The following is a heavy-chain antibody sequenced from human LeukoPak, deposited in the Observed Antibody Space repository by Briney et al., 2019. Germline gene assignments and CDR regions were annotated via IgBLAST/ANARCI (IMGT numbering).Heavy chain of an antibody. CDR2: FNPNSGGT. Sequence: LVASVKVSCKASGYTFTDYYMQWVRQAPGQGLEWMGWFNPNSGGTNYAQKFQGRVTMTRDTSISTAYTELSRLRSDDTAVYYCARGGLSSTSRFIDYWGQGTLVTVSS. CDR3: ARGGLSSTSRFIDY. J-gene: IGHJ4*02. D-gene: IGHD2-2*01. V-gene: IGHV1-2*03. CDR1: GYTFTDYY.